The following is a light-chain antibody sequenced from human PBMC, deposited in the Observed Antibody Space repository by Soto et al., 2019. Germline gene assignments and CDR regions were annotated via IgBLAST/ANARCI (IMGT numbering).Light chain of an antibody. CDR2: DAS. CDR1: KSIGNY. V-gene: IGKV3-11*01. Sequence: EVVLTQSPATLSLSPGERATLSCRASKSIGNYLAWYQQKLGQAPKLLIYDASHRAIGIPGRFSGDGSGTDVTLTISSLEPEDFAVYYCPRRSDWPPRLTFGGGTKVEIK. CDR3: PRRSDWPPRLT. J-gene: IGKJ4*01.